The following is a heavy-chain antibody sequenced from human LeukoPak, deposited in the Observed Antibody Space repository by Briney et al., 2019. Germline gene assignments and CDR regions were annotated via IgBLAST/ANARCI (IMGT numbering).Heavy chain of an antibody. CDR3: ARDPLSVPPGDYYGMDV. D-gene: IGHD1-1*01. V-gene: IGHV1-18*01. Sequence: ASVKVSCKASGYTFTSYGISWVRQAPGQGLEWMGWISAYNGNTNYAQKLQGRVTMTTDTSTSTAYMELRSLRSDDTAVYYCARDPLSVPPGDYYGMDVWGQGTTVTVSS. CDR2: ISAYNGNT. J-gene: IGHJ6*02. CDR1: GYTFTSYG.